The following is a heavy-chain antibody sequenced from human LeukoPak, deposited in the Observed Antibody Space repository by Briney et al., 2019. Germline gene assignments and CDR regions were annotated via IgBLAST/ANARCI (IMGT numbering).Heavy chain of an antibody. V-gene: IGHV3-53*01. CDR1: GFTVSSNY. J-gene: IGHJ4*02. Sequence: PGGSLRLSCAASGFTVSSNYMSWVRQAPGKGLEWVSVIYSGGSTYYADSVKGRFTISRDNSKNTLYLQMNSLRAEDTAVYYCASTGGCSTSCPGYWGQGTLVTVSS. D-gene: IGHD2-2*01. CDR3: ASTGGCSTSCPGY. CDR2: IYSGGST.